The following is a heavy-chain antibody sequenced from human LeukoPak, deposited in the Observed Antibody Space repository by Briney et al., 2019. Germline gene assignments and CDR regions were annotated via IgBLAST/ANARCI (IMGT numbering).Heavy chain of an antibody. CDR1: GGSISSYY. J-gene: IGHJ4*02. CDR2: IRPSGST. Sequence: SETLSLTCTVSGGSISSYYWSWIRQPAGKGLEWIGRIRPSGSTNYNPSLKSRVTLSVDTSKNEFSLKLSSVTAADTAVYYCARGPPPDLDYWGRGTLVTVSS. V-gene: IGHV4-4*07. CDR3: ARGPPPDLDY.